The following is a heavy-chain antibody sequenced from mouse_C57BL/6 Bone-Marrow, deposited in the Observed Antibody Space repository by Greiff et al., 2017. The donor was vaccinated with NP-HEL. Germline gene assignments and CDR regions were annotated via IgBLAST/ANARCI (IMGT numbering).Heavy chain of an antibody. V-gene: IGHV1-81*01. Sequence: VKLQESGAELARPGASVKLSCKASGYTFTSYGISWVKQRTGQGLEWIGEIYPRSGNTYYNEKFKGKATLTADKSSSTAYMELRSLTSEDSAVYFCAIYYDYDRGNYFDYWGQGTTLTVSS. CDR1: GYTFTSYG. J-gene: IGHJ2*01. CDR3: AIYYDYDRGNYFDY. D-gene: IGHD2-4*01. CDR2: IYPRSGNT.